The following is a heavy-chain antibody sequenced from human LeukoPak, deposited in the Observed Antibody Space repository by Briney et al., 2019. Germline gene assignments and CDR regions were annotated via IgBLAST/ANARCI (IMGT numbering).Heavy chain of an antibody. D-gene: IGHD3-10*01. CDR1: GFTFGSYS. V-gene: IGHV3-23*01. CDR2: ISAGGITT. CDR3: ARKSGSGNFPLDY. J-gene: IGHJ4*02. Sequence: GGSLRLSCAASGFTFGSYSMSWVRQAPGKGLEWVSVISAGGITTYYADSVKGRFTISRDNSKNTVFLQMSSLRAEDTALYYCARKSGSGNFPLDYWGQGTLDTVSS.